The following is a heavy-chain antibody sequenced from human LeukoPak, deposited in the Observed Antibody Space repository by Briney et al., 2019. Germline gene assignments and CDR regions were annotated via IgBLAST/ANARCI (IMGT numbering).Heavy chain of an antibody. J-gene: IGHJ6*03. CDR2: IWHDGSSK. CDR1: GFTFSDYG. D-gene: IGHD7-27*01. CDR3: AKDGDAGTSYYFYYMDV. Sequence: GGSLRLSCAASGFTFSDYGMHWVRQAPGKGLEWVAVIWHDGSSKYYADSVQGRFTISRDSSKNTLYLQMNSLRAEDTAVYYCAKDGDAGTSYYFYYMDVWGKGTTVTASS. V-gene: IGHV3-33*03.